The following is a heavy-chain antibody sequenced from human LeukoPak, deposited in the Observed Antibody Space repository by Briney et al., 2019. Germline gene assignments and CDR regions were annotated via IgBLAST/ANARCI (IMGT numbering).Heavy chain of an antibody. CDR1: GGSISS. D-gene: IGHD3-22*01. CDR3: ASLDTSGYPNAFDI. Sequence: SETLSLTCTVSGGSISSWGWIRHPPGQGLELIGTIYYSGSTYYNPSLQSRVSISVDTSKSQFSLKLSSVTAADTAVYYCASLDTSGYPNAFDIWGQGTLVTVSS. CDR2: IYYSGST. J-gene: IGHJ3*02. V-gene: IGHV4-39*01.